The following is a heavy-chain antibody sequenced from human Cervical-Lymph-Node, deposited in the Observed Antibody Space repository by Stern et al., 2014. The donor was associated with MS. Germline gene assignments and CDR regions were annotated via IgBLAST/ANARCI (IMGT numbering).Heavy chain of an antibody. J-gene: IGHJ4*02. CDR2: IWYDGNSK. V-gene: IGHV3-33*01. CDR3: ARDLSIFDYVWGSYFDY. CDR1: GIPFSTSG. D-gene: IGHD3-16*01. Sequence: VQLVESGGGVVQPGRSLRLSCAASGIPFSTSGMHWVRQAPGKGLEWVAVIWYDGNSKYYADSVKGRFTISRDNSKNTLYLEMNSLRAEDTAIYYCARDLSIFDYVWGSYFDYWGQGTLVTVSS.